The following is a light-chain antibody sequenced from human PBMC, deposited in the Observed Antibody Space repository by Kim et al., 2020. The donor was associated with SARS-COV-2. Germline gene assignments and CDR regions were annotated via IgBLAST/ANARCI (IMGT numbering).Light chain of an antibody. V-gene: IGKV3-15*01. J-gene: IGKJ1*01. CDR1: QSIDRD. CDR2: DSS. CDR3: QHYQQWPPWT. Sequence: VSLGNRATLAGRASQSIDRDLAWYQQKPGQPPRLLIYDSSTRAPGVPDRFSGSGSGTDFSLTINSLQSEDVAVYYCQHYQQWPPWTFGRGTKLEI.